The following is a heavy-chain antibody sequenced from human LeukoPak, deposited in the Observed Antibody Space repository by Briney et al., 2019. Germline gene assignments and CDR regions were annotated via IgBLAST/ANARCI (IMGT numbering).Heavy chain of an antibody. CDR2: IKQDGSEK. Sequence: GGSLRLSCAASGFTFSSYWMSWVRQAPGKVLEGVANIKQDGSEKYYVDSVKGRFTISRDNAKNSLYLQMNSLRAEDTAVYYCARDLIAAHYYYGMDVWGQGTTVTVSS. V-gene: IGHV3-7*01. CDR3: ARDLIAAHYYYGMDV. J-gene: IGHJ6*02. CDR1: GFTFSSYW. D-gene: IGHD6-13*01.